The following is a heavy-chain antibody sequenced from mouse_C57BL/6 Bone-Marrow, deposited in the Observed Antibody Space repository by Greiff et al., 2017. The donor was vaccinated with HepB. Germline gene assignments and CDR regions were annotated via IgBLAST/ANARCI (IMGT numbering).Heavy chain of an antibody. CDR1: GYTFTDYN. Sequence: LVEPGASVKIPCKASGYTFTDYNMDWVKQSHGKSLEWIGDINPNNGGTIYNQKFKGKATLTVDKSSSTAYMELRSLTSEDTAVYYCARGEFYYYGSSSYWYFDVWGTGTTVTVSS. J-gene: IGHJ1*03. CDR2: INPNNGGT. V-gene: IGHV1-18*01. CDR3: ARGEFYYYGSSSYWYFDV. D-gene: IGHD1-1*01.